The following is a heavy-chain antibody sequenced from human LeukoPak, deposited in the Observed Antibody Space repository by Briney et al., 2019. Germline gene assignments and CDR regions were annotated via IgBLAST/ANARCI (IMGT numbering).Heavy chain of an antibody. CDR1: GFSFSAYA. D-gene: IGHD1-26*01. CDR3: AKGKVNHLGAFDS. V-gene: IGHV3-23*01. J-gene: IGHJ4*01. CDR2: IDATGGGI. Sequence: GGSLRLSCAASGFSFSAYAMSWVRQAPGKGLEWVSCIDATGGGIDYAGSVRGRFIISRDNSKKMVYLQMDSLRVEDTAIYYCAKGKVNHLGAFDSWGQGTLVAVSS.